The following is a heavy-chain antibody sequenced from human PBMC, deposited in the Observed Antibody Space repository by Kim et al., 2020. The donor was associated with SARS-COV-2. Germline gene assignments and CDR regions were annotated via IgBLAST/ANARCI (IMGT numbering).Heavy chain of an antibody. V-gene: IGHV3-30*18. D-gene: IGHD3-10*01. CDR2: ISYDGSNK. CDR3: AKGGQLESMVRGVIGYFDY. J-gene: IGHJ4*02. CDR1: GFTFSSYG. Sequence: GGSLRLSCAASGFTFSSYGMHWVRQAPGKGLEWVAVISYDGSNKYYADSVKGRFTISRDNSKNTLYLQMNSLRAEDTAVYYCAKGGQLESMVRGVIGYFDYWGQGTLVTVSS.